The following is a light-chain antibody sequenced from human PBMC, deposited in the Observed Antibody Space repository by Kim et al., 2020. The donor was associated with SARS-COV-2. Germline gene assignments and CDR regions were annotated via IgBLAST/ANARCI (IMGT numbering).Light chain of an antibody. V-gene: IGKV1-12*01. CDR1: QGISSW. J-gene: IGKJ4*01. CDR3: QQHSKWPPAPS. Sequence: DIQMTQSPSSVSASVGDRVTITCRASQGISSWLAWYQQKPGKAPKLLIYAASSLQSGVPSRFSGSGSGTDFTLTISSLDPEDFAIYFCQQHSKWPPAPSFGGGTKVDIK. CDR2: AAS.